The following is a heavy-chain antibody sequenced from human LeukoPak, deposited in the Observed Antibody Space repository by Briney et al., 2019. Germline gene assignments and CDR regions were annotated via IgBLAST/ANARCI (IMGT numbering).Heavy chain of an antibody. Sequence: SETLSLTCAVYGGSFSGYYWSWIRQPPGKGLEWIGEINHSGSTNYNPSLKSRVTISVDKSKNQFSLKLSSVTAADTAVYYCARSSQYYDFWSGFDYWGQGTLVTVSS. J-gene: IGHJ4*02. CDR1: GGSFSGYY. V-gene: IGHV4-34*01. CDR3: ARSSQYYDFWSGFDY. D-gene: IGHD3-3*01. CDR2: INHSGST.